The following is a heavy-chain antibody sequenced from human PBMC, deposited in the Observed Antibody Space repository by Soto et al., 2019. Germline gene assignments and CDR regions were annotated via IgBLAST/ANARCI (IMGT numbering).Heavy chain of an antibody. Sequence: GGSLRLSCAASGFTFSSYAMHWVRQAPGKGLEWVAVISYDGSNKYYADYVKGRFTIPRDNSKNTLYLQMNSLRAEDTAVYFCARDFYDSSGDGIYYYGMDVWGQGTTVTVSS. CDR3: ARDFYDSSGDGIYYYGMDV. V-gene: IGHV3-30-3*01. J-gene: IGHJ6*02. CDR1: GFTFSSYA. D-gene: IGHD3-22*01. CDR2: ISYDGSNK.